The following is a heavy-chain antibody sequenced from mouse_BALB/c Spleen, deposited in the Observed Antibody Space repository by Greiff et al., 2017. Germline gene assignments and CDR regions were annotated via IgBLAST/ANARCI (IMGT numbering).Heavy chain of an antibody. CDR1: GYTFTSYW. CDR2: IFPGTGTT. D-gene: IGHD2-4*01. J-gene: IGHJ3*01. Sequence: QVQLKQSGAELVKPGASVKLSCKTSGYTFTSYWIQWVKQRPGQGLGWIGEIFPGTGTTYYNEKFKGKATLTIDTSSSTAYMQLSSLTSEDSAVYFCARNYDPAWFAYWGQGTLVTVSA. V-gene: IGHV1S132*01. CDR3: ARNYDPAWFAY.